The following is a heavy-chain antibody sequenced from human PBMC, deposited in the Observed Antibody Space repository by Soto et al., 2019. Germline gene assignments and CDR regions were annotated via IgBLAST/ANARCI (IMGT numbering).Heavy chain of an antibody. CDR2: IFHTGTT. V-gene: IGHV4-61*01. CDR3: TRAPVSGSYCFDF. Sequence: LETLSLTCTVSGGSVSSGNYYWSWIRQPPGKGLEWIGYIFHTGTTNYNPSLKSRVTISLDTSMNQFSLKLSSVTPADTAVYYCTRAPVSGSYCFDFWGQGTPVTVSS. CDR1: GGSVSSGNYY. J-gene: IGHJ4*02. D-gene: IGHD1-26*01.